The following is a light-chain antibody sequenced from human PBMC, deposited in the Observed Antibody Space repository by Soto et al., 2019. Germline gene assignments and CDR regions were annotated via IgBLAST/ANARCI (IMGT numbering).Light chain of an antibody. Sequence: EIVLTQSPAALSVSPGGRATLSCRASQDVMYDLAWYQQKPGQAPRLLVYGASTRATDAPPRFRGSRSGREFSLTISSLQSEDFATYYCQQYRSWPRTFGQGSRVEIK. J-gene: IGKJ1*01. CDR2: GAS. V-gene: IGKV3-15*01. CDR3: QQYRSWPRT. CDR1: QDVMYD.